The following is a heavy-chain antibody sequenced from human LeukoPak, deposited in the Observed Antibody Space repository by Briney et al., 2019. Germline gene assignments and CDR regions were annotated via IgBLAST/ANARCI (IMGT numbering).Heavy chain of an antibody. V-gene: IGHV3-23*01. CDR2: ISGSGGST. CDR3: AKDHPEYSSSVVGNFDY. CDR1: GFTFSSYA. J-gene: IGHJ4*02. Sequence: GGSLRLSCAASGFTFSSYAMSWVRQAPGKGLEWVSAISGSGGSTYYADSVKGRFTISRDNSKNTLYLQMNSLRAEDTAVYYCAKDHPEYSSSVVGNFDYWGQGTLVTVPS. D-gene: IGHD6-6*01.